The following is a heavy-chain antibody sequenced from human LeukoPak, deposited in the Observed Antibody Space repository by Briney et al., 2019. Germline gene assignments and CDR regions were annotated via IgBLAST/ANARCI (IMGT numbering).Heavy chain of an antibody. CDR3: ARMESINYYDSSGYYFDY. J-gene: IGHJ4*02. CDR1: GYTFTGYY. Sequence: VASVKVSCKASGYTFTGYYMHWVRQAPGQGLEWMGWINPNSGGTNYAQKFQGRVTMTRDTSISTAYMELSRLRSDDTAVYYCARMESINYYDSSGYYFDYWGQGTLVTVSS. V-gene: IGHV1-2*02. CDR2: INPNSGGT. D-gene: IGHD3-22*01.